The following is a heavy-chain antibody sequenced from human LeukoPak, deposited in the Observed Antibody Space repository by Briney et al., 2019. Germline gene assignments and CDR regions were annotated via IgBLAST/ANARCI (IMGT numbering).Heavy chain of an antibody. J-gene: IGHJ4*02. CDR2: ISDSGGRT. V-gene: IGHV3-23*01. CDR1: GITLSNYG. D-gene: IGHD3-22*01. CDR3: AKRGVVIRVILVGLHKEAYYFDS. Sequence: GGSLRLSCADSGITLSNYGMSWVRQAPGKGLEWVAGISDSGGRTNYADSVKGRFTISRDNPKNTLYLQMNSLRAEDTAVYFCAKRGVVIRVILVGLHKEAYYFDSWGQGALVTVSS.